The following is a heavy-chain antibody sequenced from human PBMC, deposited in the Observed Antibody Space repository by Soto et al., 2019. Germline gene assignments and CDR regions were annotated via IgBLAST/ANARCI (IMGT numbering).Heavy chain of an antibody. D-gene: IGHD3-9*01. V-gene: IGHV4-39*01. CDR3: GRLEGLATISYYFDY. CDR1: GGSISSSSYY. CDR2: VYYSGST. Sequence: SETLSLTCTVSGGSISSSSYYWGWIRQPPGKGLEWIGSVYYSGSTYYNPSLKSRVTISVDTSKNQFSLKLMSLSAADTAVYYCGRLEGLATISYYFDYWGQGALVTVSS. J-gene: IGHJ4*02.